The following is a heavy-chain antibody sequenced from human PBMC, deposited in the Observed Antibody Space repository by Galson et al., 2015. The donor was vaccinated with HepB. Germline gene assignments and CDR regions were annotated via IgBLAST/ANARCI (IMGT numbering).Heavy chain of an antibody. CDR3: ASAPIYDFWSGPLGMDV. CDR2: INPSGGST. CDR1: GYTFTSYY. Sequence: SVKVSCKASGYTFTSYYMHWVRQAPGQGLEWMGIINPSGGSTSYAQKFQGRVTMTRDTSTSTVYMELSSLRSEDTAVYYCASAPIYDFWSGPLGMDVWGQGTTATVSS. D-gene: IGHD3-3*01. J-gene: IGHJ6*02. V-gene: IGHV1-46*01.